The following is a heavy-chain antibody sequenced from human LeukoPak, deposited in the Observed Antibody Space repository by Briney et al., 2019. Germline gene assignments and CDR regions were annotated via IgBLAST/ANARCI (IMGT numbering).Heavy chain of an antibody. Sequence: PGGSLRLSCVGSRFTVSNNHMNWVRQAPGKGLEWISYISGSSSIIYYTPSVKGRFTISRDNGKSSLYPQMNSLRDDDTAVYFCARGTWDGDRTFDIWGQGAMVTVSS. J-gene: IGHJ3*02. D-gene: IGHD5-24*01. V-gene: IGHV3-48*02. CDR3: ARGTWDGDRTFDI. CDR2: ISGSSSII. CDR1: RFTVSNNH.